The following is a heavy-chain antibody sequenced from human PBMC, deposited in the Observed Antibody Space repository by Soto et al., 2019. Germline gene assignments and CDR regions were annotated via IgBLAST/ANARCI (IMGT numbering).Heavy chain of an antibody. CDR1: GFSLSTSVVG. V-gene: IGHV2-5*02. CDR3: AHVYGGYDNFDY. J-gene: IGHJ4*02. Sequence: QITLKESGPTLVKPTQTLTLTCTFSGFSLSTSVVGVGWIRQPPGKALEWLALIYWDDDKRYSPSLKSRLTITKDTSKNQVVLTMTNMDPVDTATYYCAHVYGGYDNFDYWGQGTLVTVSS. CDR2: IYWDDDK. D-gene: IGHD5-12*01.